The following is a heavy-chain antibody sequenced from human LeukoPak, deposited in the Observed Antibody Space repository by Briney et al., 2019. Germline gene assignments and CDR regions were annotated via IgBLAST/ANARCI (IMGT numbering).Heavy chain of an antibody. D-gene: IGHD3-3*01. Sequence: PGGSLRLSCAASGFTFSKAWMSWVRQAPGKGLEWVGRIKSKTDGGTTDYAAPVKGRFTISRDDSKNPLYLQMNSLKTEDTAVYYCTTEDYDFWSGYYSDYWGQGTLVTVSS. V-gene: IGHV3-15*01. CDR3: TTEDYDFWSGYYSDY. CDR1: GFTFSKAW. CDR2: IKSKTDGGTT. J-gene: IGHJ4*02.